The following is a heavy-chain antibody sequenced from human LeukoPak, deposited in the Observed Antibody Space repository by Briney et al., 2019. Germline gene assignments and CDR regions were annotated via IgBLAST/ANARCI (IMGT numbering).Heavy chain of an antibody. V-gene: IGHV1-18*01. J-gene: IGHJ4*02. CDR2: IGAYNGNT. CDR3: ARELYCGGDCSTSFDY. Sequence: ASVKVSCKASGYTFTSYGISWVRQAPGQGLEWMGLIGAYNGNTNYAQKLQGRGTMTTDTSTSTAYLELRSLRSDDTAVYYCARELYCGGDCSTSFDYWGQGTLVTVSS. D-gene: IGHD2-21*02. CDR1: GYTFTSYG.